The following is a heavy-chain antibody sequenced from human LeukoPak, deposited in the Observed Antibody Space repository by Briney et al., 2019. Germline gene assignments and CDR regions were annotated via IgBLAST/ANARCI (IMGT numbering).Heavy chain of an antibody. Sequence: PGGSLRLSCVASGFTFDEYTMHWVRQAPGKGLEWVSLISWDGDRTYYADSVKGRFTISRDNAKNSLYLQMNSLRAEDTAVYYCARERYYYDSSGYHKGAFDYWGQGTLVTVSS. D-gene: IGHD3-22*01. CDR1: GFTFDEYT. CDR3: ARERYYYDSSGYHKGAFDY. CDR2: ISWDGDRT. J-gene: IGHJ4*02. V-gene: IGHV3-43*01.